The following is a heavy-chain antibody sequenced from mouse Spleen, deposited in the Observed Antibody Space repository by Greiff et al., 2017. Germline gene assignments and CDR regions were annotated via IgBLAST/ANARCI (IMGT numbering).Heavy chain of an antibody. Sequence: QVQLQQSGAELMMPGASVKLSCKASGYTFTGYWIDWVKQRPGHGLEWIGEIVPSDGYTNYNEKFKGKATFTVDTSSSTAYMQLSSLTSEDSAVYYCARGRDRTGGAYWGQGTTVTVSA. CDR3: ARGRDRTGGAY. CDR1: GYTFTGYW. D-gene: IGHD3-3*01. J-gene: IGHJ3*01. CDR2: IVPSDGYT. V-gene: IGHV1-59*01.